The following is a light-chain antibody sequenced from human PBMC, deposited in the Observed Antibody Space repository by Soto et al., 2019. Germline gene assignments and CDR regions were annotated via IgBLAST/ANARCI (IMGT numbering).Light chain of an antibody. V-gene: IGKV1-27*01. Sequence: DIQMTQSPSSLSASVEDRVIITCRASQSISNHLNWYQQKPGKVPKLLIYAASTLQSGVPSRFSGSGPGTDFSLTISSLQPEDVATYYCQKYNSAPWTFGQGTKV. J-gene: IGKJ1*01. CDR3: QKYNSAPWT. CDR1: QSISNH. CDR2: AAS.